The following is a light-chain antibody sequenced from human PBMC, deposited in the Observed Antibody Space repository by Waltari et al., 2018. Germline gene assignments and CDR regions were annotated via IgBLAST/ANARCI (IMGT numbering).Light chain of an antibody. V-gene: IGLV2-14*03. J-gene: IGLJ2*01. CDR2: DVS. CDR3: SSYTTSITLV. CDR1: SSDVGGYDS. Sequence: QSALTQPASVSGSPGQSITISCAGTSSDVGGYDSVSWYQQHPGKAPKLMIYDVSNRPSGVSRRFSGSKSGNTASLTISGLQAEDEANYYCSSYTTSITLVFGGGTKLTVL.